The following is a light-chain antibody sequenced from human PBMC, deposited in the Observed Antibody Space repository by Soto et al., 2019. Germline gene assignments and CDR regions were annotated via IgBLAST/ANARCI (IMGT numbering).Light chain of an antibody. CDR3: SSYTTSSTLLFV. J-gene: IGLJ1*01. CDR2: EVS. CDR1: TSYVGGYNY. V-gene: IGLV2-14*01. Sequence: QSALTQPASVSGSPGQWITFSCTVTTSYVGGYNYVSWYQQHPGKAPKLMIYEVSNRRSAVSNRFAGAKSGNTASLTISGLQAEYEADYYCSSYTTSSTLLFVFRTGTKLTVL.